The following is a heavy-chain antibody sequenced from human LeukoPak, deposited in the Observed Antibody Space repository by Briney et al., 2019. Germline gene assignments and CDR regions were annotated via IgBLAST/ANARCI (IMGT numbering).Heavy chain of an antibody. V-gene: IGHV3-23*01. Sequence: GGSLRLSCAASGFTFSSYSMTWVRQAPGKGLEWVSAISGSGGSTYYADSVKGRFTISRDNSKNTLYLQMNSLRAEDTAVYYCAKGGFLEGHAFDIWGQGTMVTVSS. D-gene: IGHD3-3*01. CDR3: AKGGFLEGHAFDI. CDR1: GFTFSSYS. J-gene: IGHJ3*02. CDR2: ISGSGGST.